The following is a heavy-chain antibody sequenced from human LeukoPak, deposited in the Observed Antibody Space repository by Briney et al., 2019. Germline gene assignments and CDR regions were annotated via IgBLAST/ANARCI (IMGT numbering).Heavy chain of an antibody. Sequence: GGSLRLSCAASGFTLSSYAMHWVRQAPGKGLEWVAVISYDGSNKYYADSVKGRFTISRDNSKNTLYLQMNSLRAEDTAVYYCAKDADTAKWYYYYGMDVWGQGTTVTVSS. CDR1: GFTLSSYA. D-gene: IGHD5-18*01. J-gene: IGHJ6*02. CDR2: ISYDGSNK. V-gene: IGHV3-30*01. CDR3: AKDADTAKWYYYYGMDV.